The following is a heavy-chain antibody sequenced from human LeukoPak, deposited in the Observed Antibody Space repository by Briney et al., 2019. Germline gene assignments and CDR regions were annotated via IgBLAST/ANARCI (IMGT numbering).Heavy chain of an antibody. CDR3: AREWHSYYYGMDD. D-gene: IGHD3-3*02. J-gene: IGHJ6*02. CDR1: GFTFSSYG. CDR2: IWYDGSNK. Sequence: GRSLRLSCAASGFTFSSYGMHWVRQAPGKGLEWVAVIWYDGSNKYYADSVKGRFTISRDNSKNTLYLQMNSLRAEDTAVYYWAREWHSYYYGMDDWGQGTTVTVSS. V-gene: IGHV3-33*01.